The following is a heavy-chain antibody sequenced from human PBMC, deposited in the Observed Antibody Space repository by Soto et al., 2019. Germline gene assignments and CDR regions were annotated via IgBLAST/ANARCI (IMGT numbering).Heavy chain of an antibody. CDR2: IRSKANSYAT. D-gene: IGHD3-10*01. CDR3: TRRPFGQPSYYYYYYGMDV. CDR1: GFTFSGSA. Sequence: HPGGSLRLSCAASGFTFSGSAMHWVRQASGKGLEWVGRIRSKANSYATAYAASVKGRFTISRDDSKNTAYLQMNSLKTEDTAVYYCTRRPFGQPSYYYYYYGMDVWGQGTTVTVSS. J-gene: IGHJ6*02. V-gene: IGHV3-73*01.